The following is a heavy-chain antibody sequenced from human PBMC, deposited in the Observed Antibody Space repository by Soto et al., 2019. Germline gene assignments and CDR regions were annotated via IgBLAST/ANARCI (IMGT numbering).Heavy chain of an antibody. Sequence: GESLKISCKGSGYSFTSYWIGWVRQMPGKGLEWMGIIYPGDSDTGYSPSFQGQVTISADKSISTAYLQWSSLKASDTAMYYCARLNSYDFWSGYPFAEDYYYGMDVWGQGTTVTVSS. CDR1: GYSFTSYW. CDR3: ARLNSYDFWSGYPFAEDYYYGMDV. V-gene: IGHV5-51*01. CDR2: IYPGDSDT. J-gene: IGHJ6*02. D-gene: IGHD3-3*01.